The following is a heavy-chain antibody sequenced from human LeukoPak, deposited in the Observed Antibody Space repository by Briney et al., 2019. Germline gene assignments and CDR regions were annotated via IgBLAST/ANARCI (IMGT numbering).Heavy chain of an antibody. CDR1: GFTVSSNY. CDR3: ARGVFSSSLSH. V-gene: IGHV3-66*02. Sequence: GGSLRLSCAASGFTVSSNYVSWVRQAPGKGLEWVSVIYSGGSTYYADSVKGRFTIPRDNSKNTLYLQMNSLRAEDTAVYYCARGVFSSSLSHWGQGTLVTVSS. CDR2: IYSGGST. D-gene: IGHD6-13*01. J-gene: IGHJ4*02.